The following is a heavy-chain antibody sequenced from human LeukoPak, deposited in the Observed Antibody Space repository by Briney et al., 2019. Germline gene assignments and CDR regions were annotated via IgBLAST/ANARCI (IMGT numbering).Heavy chain of an antibody. V-gene: IGHV1-18*01. Sequence: GASVKVSCEASGYTFTNYGLSWARQAPGQGLEWMGWISTYNGNTNYAQKFQGRVTMTTDTSTSTGYMEMRSLRSDDTAVYYCARGGVSNSWYRTPDYWGQGTLVTVSS. J-gene: IGHJ4*02. D-gene: IGHD6-13*01. CDR1: GYTFTNYG. CDR2: ISTYNGNT. CDR3: ARGGVSNSWYRTPDY.